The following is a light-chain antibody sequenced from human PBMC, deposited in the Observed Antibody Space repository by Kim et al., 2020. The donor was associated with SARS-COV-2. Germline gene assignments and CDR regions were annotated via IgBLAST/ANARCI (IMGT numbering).Light chain of an antibody. V-gene: IGLV2-14*03. CDR1: SMAVGGYNY. Sequence: SITNACTGTSMAVGGYNYVSWYQQHPGKTPKLIIYDVSNRPSGVSNRFSGSKSGNTASLTISGLQAEDEADYYCSSYTSSSTRVFGGGTQLTVL. J-gene: IGLJ3*02. CDR2: DVS. CDR3: SSYTSSSTRV.